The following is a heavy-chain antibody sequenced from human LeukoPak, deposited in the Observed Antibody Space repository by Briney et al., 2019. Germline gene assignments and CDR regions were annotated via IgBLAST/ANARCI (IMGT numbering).Heavy chain of an antibody. CDR1: GFTFNTYL. V-gene: IGHV3-74*01. J-gene: IGHJ4*02. D-gene: IGHD3-10*01. CDR3: VRGGVDY. CDR2: INGDGSTT. Sequence: GGSPRLSCAASGFTFNTYLIHWVRQAPGKGLVWVSRINGDGSTTTYADSVNGRFTISRDNAKNTVYLQMSSLRAEDTAIYYCVRGGVDYWGQGALVTVSS.